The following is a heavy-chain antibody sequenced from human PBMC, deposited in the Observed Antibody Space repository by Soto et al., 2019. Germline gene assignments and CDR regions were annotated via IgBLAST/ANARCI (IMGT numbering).Heavy chain of an antibody. CDR2: ISYDGSNK. V-gene: IGHV3-30-3*01. J-gene: IGHJ4*02. Sequence: QVQLVESGGGVVQPGRSLRLSCAASGFTFSSYAMHWVRQAPGKGLEWVAVISYDGSNKYYADSVKGRFTISRDNSKNTLYLKMNSLRAEDTAVYYCARDEMATTEFDYWGQGTLVTVSS. CDR1: GFTFSSYA. D-gene: IGHD1-1*01. CDR3: ARDEMATTEFDY.